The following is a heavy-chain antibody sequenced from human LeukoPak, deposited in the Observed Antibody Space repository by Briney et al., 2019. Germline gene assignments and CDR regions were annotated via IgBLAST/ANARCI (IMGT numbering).Heavy chain of an antibody. J-gene: IGHJ4*02. Sequence: ASVKVSCKASGFTFINYYMHWVRQAPGQGLEWMGIIHPSGGRTTYAQKFQGRVTMTRDTSTSTVYIYLSSLRSEDTALYYCAREYDSNSSFDYWGQGTLVTVSS. CDR3: AREYDSNSSFDY. D-gene: IGHD6-6*01. CDR1: GFTFINYY. V-gene: IGHV1-46*01. CDR2: IHPSGGRT.